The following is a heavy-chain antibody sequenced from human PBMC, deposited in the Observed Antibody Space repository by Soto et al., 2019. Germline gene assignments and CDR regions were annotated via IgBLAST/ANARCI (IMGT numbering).Heavy chain of an antibody. D-gene: IGHD3-3*01. CDR1: GFTFSSYA. Sequence: QVQLVESGGGVVQPGRSLRLSCAASGFTFSSYAMHWVRQAPGKGLEWVAVISYDGSNKYYADSVKGRFTISRDNSKNTLYLQMNSLRAEDTAVYYCARDPVTIFGVVIPDPYYYYGMDVWGQGTTVTVSS. J-gene: IGHJ6*02. CDR2: ISYDGSNK. V-gene: IGHV3-30-3*01. CDR3: ARDPVTIFGVVIPDPYYYYGMDV.